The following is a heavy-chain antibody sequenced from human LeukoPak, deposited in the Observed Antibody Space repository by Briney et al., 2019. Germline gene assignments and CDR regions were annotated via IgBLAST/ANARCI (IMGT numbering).Heavy chain of an antibody. CDR2: INSDGSST. Sequence: GGSLRLSCAASGFTFSSYAMSWVRQAPGKGLEWVSRINSDGSSTSYADSVKGRFTISRDNAKNTLYLQMNSLRAEDTAVYYCARALWFGEEKYFDYWGQGTLVTVSS. D-gene: IGHD3-10*01. CDR1: GFTFSSYA. V-gene: IGHV3-74*01. CDR3: ARALWFGEEKYFDY. J-gene: IGHJ4*02.